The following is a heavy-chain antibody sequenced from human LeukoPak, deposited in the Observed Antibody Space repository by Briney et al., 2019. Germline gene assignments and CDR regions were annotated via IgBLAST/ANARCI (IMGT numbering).Heavy chain of an antibody. CDR1: GGTFSSYA. J-gene: IGHJ4*02. D-gene: IGHD3-10*01. V-gene: IGHV1-69*04. CDR3: ARGRFGELRSDYYFDY. CDR2: IIPILGIA. Sequence: SAKVSCKASGGTFSSYAISWVRQAPGQGLEWMGRIIPILGIANYAQKFQGRVTITADKSTSTAYMELSSLRSEDTAVYYCARGRFGELRSDYYFDYWGQGTLVTVSS.